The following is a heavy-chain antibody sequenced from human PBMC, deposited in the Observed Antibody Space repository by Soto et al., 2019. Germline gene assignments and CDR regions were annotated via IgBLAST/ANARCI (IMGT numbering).Heavy chain of an antibody. CDR2: LNPNSGNT. J-gene: IGHJ4*02. CDR1: GYTFTRYD. V-gene: IGHV1-8*01. D-gene: IGHD3-16*01. CDR3: ARGLTYYDYIWGSLGYWYFDY. Sequence: ASVKVSCKACGYTFTRYDINCVRQATGQGLEWMGWLNPNSGNTGYAQKFQGRVTMTRNTSISTAYMELSSLRSEDTAVYYCARGLTYYDYIWGSLGYWYFDYWGQGTLVTVSS.